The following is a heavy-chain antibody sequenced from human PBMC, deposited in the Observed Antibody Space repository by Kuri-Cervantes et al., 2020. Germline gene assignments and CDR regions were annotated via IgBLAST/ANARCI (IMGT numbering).Heavy chain of an antibody. J-gene: IGHJ1*01. CDR1: GHTLTELS. V-gene: IGHV1-24*01. D-gene: IGHD3-9*01. CDR3: ATGVDDILTGPPPGFQH. CDR2: FDPEDGET. Sequence: ASVKVSCKVSGHTLTELSMHWVRQAPGKGLEWMGGFDPEDGETIYAQKFQGRVTMTEDTSTDTAYMELSSLRSEDTAVYYCATGVDDILTGPPPGFQHWGQGTLVTVSS.